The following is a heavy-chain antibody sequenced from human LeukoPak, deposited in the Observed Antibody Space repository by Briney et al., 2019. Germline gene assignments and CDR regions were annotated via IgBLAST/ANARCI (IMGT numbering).Heavy chain of an antibody. CDR3: AREGLQWYYFDY. CDR2: ISSSSSYI. Sequence: GGSLRLSCAASGFTFSSYSMNWVRQAPVKGLEWVSSISSSSSYIYYADSVKGRFTISRDNAKNSLYLQMNSLRAEDTAVYYCAREGLQWYYFDYWGQGTLVTVSS. V-gene: IGHV3-21*01. J-gene: IGHJ4*02. D-gene: IGHD5-24*01. CDR1: GFTFSSYS.